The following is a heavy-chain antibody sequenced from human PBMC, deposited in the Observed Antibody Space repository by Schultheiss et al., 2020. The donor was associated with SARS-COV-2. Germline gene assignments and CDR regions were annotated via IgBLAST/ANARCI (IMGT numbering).Heavy chain of an antibody. CDR3: ARVPPLELLLSGSSREFDP. CDR1: GYTFTSYD. J-gene: IGHJ5*02. CDR2: MNPNSGNT. D-gene: IGHD3-3*01. Sequence: ASVKVSRKASGYTFTSYDINWVRQATGQGLEWMGWMNPNSGNTGYAQKFQGRVTMTRNTSISTADLELSRLRSEDTAVYYCARVPPLELLLSGSSREFDPLGHGALVTVS. V-gene: IGHV1-8*01.